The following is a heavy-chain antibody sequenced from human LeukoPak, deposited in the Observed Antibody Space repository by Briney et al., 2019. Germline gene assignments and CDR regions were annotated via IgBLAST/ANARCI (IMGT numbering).Heavy chain of an antibody. J-gene: IGHJ3*02. D-gene: IGHD3-16*01. CDR3: AAPWGIDHAFDI. CDR2: IVVGSGNT. V-gene: IGHV1-58*02. CDR1: GFTFTSSA. Sequence: GASVKVSCKASGFTFTSSAMQWARQARGQRLEWIGWIVVGSGNTNYAQKFQERVTITRDMSTSTAYMELSSLRSEDMAVYYCAAPWGIDHAFDIWGQGTMVTVSS.